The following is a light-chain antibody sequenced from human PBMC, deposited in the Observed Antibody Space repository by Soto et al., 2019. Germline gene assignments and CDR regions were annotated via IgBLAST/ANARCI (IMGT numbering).Light chain of an antibody. CDR2: KAS. CDR3: YQYTETKRPLM. CDR1: QSISRW. Sequence: DIPMSQSPATLSGSAGERATITCLASQSISRWLAWYQQKQGKGPKLLIYKASTLKSGVRARFSCSGCGTGITLTLSILQPEASATYVCYQYTETKRPLMFGQGTKVDIK. J-gene: IGKJ1*01. V-gene: IGKV1-5*03.